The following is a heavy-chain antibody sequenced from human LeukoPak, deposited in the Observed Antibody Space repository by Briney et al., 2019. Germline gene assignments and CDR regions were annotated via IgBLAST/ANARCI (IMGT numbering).Heavy chain of an antibody. D-gene: IGHD6-13*01. CDR2: ISAYNGNT. Sequence: ASVKVSCKASGYTFTSYAMNWVRQAPGQGLEWMGWISAYNGNTNYAQKLQGRVTMTTDTSTSTAYMELRSLRSDDTAVYYCARDPSIAAAGIRPDWFDPWGQGTLVTVSS. V-gene: IGHV1-18*01. CDR1: GYTFTSYA. J-gene: IGHJ5*02. CDR3: ARDPSIAAAGIRPDWFDP.